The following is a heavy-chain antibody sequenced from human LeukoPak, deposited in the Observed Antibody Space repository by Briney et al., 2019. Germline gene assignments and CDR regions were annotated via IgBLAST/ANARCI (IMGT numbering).Heavy chain of an antibody. CDR2: ISGSGGST. J-gene: IGHJ4*02. D-gene: IGHD3-22*01. CDR3: AKDGNYYDSSGSDLKFDY. Sequence: PGGSLRLSCAASGFTFSSYAMSWVRQAPGKGLEWVSAISGSGGSTYYADSVKGRFTISRDNSKNTLYLQMNSLRAEDTAVYYCAKDGNYYDSSGSDLKFDYWGQGTLVTVSS. V-gene: IGHV3-23*01. CDR1: GFTFSSYA.